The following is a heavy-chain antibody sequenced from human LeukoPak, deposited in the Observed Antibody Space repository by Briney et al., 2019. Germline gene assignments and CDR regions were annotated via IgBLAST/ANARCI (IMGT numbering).Heavy chain of an antibody. J-gene: IGHJ4*02. CDR1: GGSISSYY. CDR3: AREYSSGYHYFDY. CDR2: IYPSGST. V-gene: IGHV4-4*07. Sequence: PSETLSLTCTVSGGSISSYYWSWIRQPAGKGLEWIGRIYPSGSTNYNPSLKSRVTISVDMSENQFSLKLNSVTATDTAVYYCAREYSSGYHYFDYWGQGTLVTVSS. D-gene: IGHD6-19*01.